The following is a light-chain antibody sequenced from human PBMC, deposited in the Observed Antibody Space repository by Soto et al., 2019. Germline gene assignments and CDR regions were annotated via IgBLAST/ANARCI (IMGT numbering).Light chain of an antibody. V-gene: IGLV2-14*03. Sequence: QSALTQPRSVSGSPGQSVTISCTGTSSDVGGYKYVSWYQQHPGKVPKLMMFDVSDRPSGISSRFSGSKSGNTASLTISGLQTEDEADYYCSSYTSSSTLFGTGTKLTVL. CDR1: SSDVGGYKY. CDR3: SSYTSSSTL. CDR2: DVS. J-gene: IGLJ1*01.